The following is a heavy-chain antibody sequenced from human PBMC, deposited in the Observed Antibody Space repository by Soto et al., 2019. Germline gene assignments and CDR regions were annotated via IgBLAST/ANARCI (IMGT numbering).Heavy chain of an antibody. Sequence: EXLKISFQSSGYXFTAYLVTWVRHMPGKGLEWMATIDPSDSYVDYSPSFRGHVTFSVDRSITTVYLQWNSLNASDSAMYFCTRRASSSFYHFDFWGQGALGTVSS. CDR1: GYXFTAYL. CDR2: IDPSDSYV. V-gene: IGHV5-10-1*01. J-gene: IGHJ4*02. CDR3: TRRASSSFYHFDF. D-gene: IGHD2-2*01.